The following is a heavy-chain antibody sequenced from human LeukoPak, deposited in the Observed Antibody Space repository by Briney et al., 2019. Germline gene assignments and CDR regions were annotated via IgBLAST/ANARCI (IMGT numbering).Heavy chain of an antibody. J-gene: IGHJ4*02. CDR1: GFTFSSYA. CDR3: ARAWSGSYGY. D-gene: IGHD1-26*01. Sequence: PGGSLRLSCAASGFTFSSYAMHWVRQAPGKGLEWVAVISYDGSNKYYADSVKGRFTISRDNSKNTLYLQMNSLRAEDTAVYYCARAWSGSYGYWGQGTLVTVSS. CDR2: ISYDGSNK. V-gene: IGHV3-30*04.